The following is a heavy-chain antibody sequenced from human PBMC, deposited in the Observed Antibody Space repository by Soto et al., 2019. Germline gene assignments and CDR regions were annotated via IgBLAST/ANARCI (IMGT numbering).Heavy chain of an antibody. CDR1: GYTFTSYA. J-gene: IGHJ4*02. Sequence: ASVKVSCKASGYTFTSYAMHWVRQAPGQRLEWMGWINAGNGNTKYSQKFQGRVTITRDTSASTAYMELRSLRSDDTAVYYCARSTIFRPYYSDYWGQGTLVTVSS. D-gene: IGHD3-9*01. CDR3: ARSTIFRPYYSDY. CDR2: INAGNGNT. V-gene: IGHV1-3*01.